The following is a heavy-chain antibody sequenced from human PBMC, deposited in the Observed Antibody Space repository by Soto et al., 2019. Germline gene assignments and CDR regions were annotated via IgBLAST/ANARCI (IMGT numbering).Heavy chain of an antibody. CDR2: INPNSGGT. CDR3: AREINYDFWSGFRRGAFDI. V-gene: IGHV1-2*04. CDR1: GYTFTGYY. Sequence: QVQLVQSGAEVKKPGASVKVSCKASGYTFTGYYMHWVRQAPGQGLEWMGWINPNSGGTNYAQKFQGWVTMTRDTSISTAYMELSRLRSDDTAVYYCAREINYDFWSGFRRGAFDIWGQGTMVTVSS. D-gene: IGHD3-3*01. J-gene: IGHJ3*02.